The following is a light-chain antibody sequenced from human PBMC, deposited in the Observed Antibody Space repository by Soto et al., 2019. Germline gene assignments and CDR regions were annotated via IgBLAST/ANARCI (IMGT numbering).Light chain of an antibody. J-gene: IGKJ3*01. CDR2: SAS. V-gene: IGKV3-20*01. CDR3: QQYGRSPFT. Sequence: EIELTQSPGTLSLSPGERATLSCRASQSVSSNNLAWYQQRPGQAPRVIIYSASTRPTAITEKFTGSGSGALHTLTISRLEPEDFAMYYCQQYGRSPFTFSTGTKVDIK. CDR1: QSVSSNN.